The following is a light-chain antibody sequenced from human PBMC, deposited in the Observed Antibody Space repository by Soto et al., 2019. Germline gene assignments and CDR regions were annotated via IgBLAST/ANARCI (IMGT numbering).Light chain of an antibody. Sequence: EIVMTQSPGTLSGSPGETVTLSCRASQGVGSHLAWYQQKPGQAPSLLIYDVSTRAPGVPARFSGSGSGTEFTLTISSLQFDDFGVYYCQQYDKWPPSLTFGGGTKVEIK. CDR2: DVS. CDR3: QQYDKWPPSLT. CDR1: QGVGSH. V-gene: IGKV3-15*01. J-gene: IGKJ4*01.